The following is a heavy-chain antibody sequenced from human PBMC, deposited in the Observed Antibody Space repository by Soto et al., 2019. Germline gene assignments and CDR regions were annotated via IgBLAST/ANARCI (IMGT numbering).Heavy chain of an antibody. CDR3: PKLFAALAFHFDY. CDR1: GFTFSSYG. V-gene: IGHV3-23*01. Sequence: GGSLRLSCTASGFTFSSYGMAWVRQAPGEGLEWVSSITGSGGGPYYADSVKGRFTISRDNAKNTLYLQMNNLSADDTAVYSCPKLFAALAFHFDYGGQGTLVTVSS. CDR2: ITGSGGGP. J-gene: IGHJ4*02. D-gene: IGHD3-3*01.